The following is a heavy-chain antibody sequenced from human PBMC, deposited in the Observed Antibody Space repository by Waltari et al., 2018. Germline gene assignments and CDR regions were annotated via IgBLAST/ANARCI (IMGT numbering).Heavy chain of an antibody. J-gene: IGHJ4*02. Sequence: QVQLVQSGAEVKKPGASVKVSCKASGYTFDNYGVSWVRQAPGQGLGWMVWISAGKGKTCLAPKFQGRVTVTTDTATSTAYMELRSLRSDDTAVYYCARDRYQFDSSGYYLFDYWGQGTLVTVSS. D-gene: IGHD3-22*01. CDR3: ARDRYQFDSSGYYLFDY. CDR1: GYTFDNYG. V-gene: IGHV1-18*01. CDR2: ISAGKGKT.